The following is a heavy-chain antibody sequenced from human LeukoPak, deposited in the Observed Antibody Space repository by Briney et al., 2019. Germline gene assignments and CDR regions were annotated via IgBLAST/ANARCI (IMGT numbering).Heavy chain of an antibody. V-gene: IGHV3-53*04. D-gene: IGHD1-26*01. CDR1: GFTFSSYA. Sequence: GGSLRLSCAASGFTFSSYAMSWVRQAPGKGLEWVSVIYSGGSTYYADSVKGRFTISRHNSKNTLYLQMNSLRAENTAVYYCARGPGIVGYYYGMDVWGQGTTVTVSS. J-gene: IGHJ6*02. CDR3: ARGPGIVGYYYGMDV. CDR2: IYSGGST.